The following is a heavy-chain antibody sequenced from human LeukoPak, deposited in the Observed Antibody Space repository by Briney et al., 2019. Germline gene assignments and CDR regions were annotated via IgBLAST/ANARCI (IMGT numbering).Heavy chain of an antibody. CDR1: GFTFTGHT. D-gene: IGHD6-13*01. CDR2: ITSNGGST. Sequence: GGSLRLSCVASGFTFTGHTMHWVRQAPGKGLEYVSAITSNGGSTYYADSVKGRFTISRDNSKNTLYLQMGSLRVEDMAVYYCARAPRWQQLVPGYFDYWGQGTLVTVSS. J-gene: IGHJ4*02. CDR3: ARAPRWQQLVPGYFDY. V-gene: IGHV3-64*02.